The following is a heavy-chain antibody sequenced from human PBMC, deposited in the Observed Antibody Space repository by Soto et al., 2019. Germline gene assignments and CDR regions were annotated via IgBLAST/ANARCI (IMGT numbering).Heavy chain of an antibody. Sequence: ASVKVSCKASGYTFTGYYMHWVRQAPGQGLEWMGWINPNSGGTNYAQKFQGRVTMTRDTSISTAYMELSRLRSDDTAVYYCARDPRGKPQWELLYMDYSGQGPLVTVYS. J-gene: IGHJ4*02. CDR3: ARDPRGKPQWELLYMDY. V-gene: IGHV1-2*02. CDR1: GYTFTGYY. D-gene: IGHD1-26*01. CDR2: INPNSGGT.